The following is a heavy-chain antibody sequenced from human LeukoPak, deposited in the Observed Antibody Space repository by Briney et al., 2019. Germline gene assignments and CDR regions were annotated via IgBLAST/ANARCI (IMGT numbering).Heavy chain of an antibody. Sequence: GASVKVSCKASGYTFTTYGISWVRQAPGQGPEWMGWINPYNGNRNDAQKLQGRVTVTTDTPTSTAYMELRSLRFDDTAVYYCARELYGRFDYWGQGTLVTVSS. J-gene: IGHJ4*02. CDR1: GYTFTTYG. V-gene: IGHV1-18*01. CDR3: ARELYGRFDY. D-gene: IGHD2-2*02. CDR2: INPYNGNR.